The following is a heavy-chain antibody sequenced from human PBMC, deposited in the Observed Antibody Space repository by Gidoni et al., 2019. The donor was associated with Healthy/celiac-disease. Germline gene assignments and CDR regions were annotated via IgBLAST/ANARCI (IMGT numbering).Heavy chain of an antibody. CDR2: ISWNSGSI. D-gene: IGHD5-12*01. J-gene: IGHJ6*02. Sequence: EVQLVESGGGLVQPGRSLRLSCAASGFTFADYAMHWVRQAPGKGLEWVAGISWNSGSIGYADSVKGRFTISRDNAKNSLYLQMNSLRAEDTALYYCAKARSLATTYYYYYGMDVWGQGTTVTVSS. CDR1: GFTFADYA. CDR3: AKARSLATTYYYYYGMDV. V-gene: IGHV3-9*01.